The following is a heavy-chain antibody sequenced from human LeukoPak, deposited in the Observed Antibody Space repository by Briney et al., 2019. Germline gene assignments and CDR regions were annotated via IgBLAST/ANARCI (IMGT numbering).Heavy chain of an antibody. Sequence: GESLKISCKGSGYSFTGYWIGWVRQMPGKGLEWMGIIYPGDSDTRYSPSFQGQVTISVDKSISTAYLQWSSLKASDTAMYYCARHARQGLMARGDVQSDAFDIWGQGTMVTVSS. CDR2: IYPGDSDT. CDR3: ARHARQGLMARGDVQSDAFDI. D-gene: IGHD3-10*01. CDR1: GYSFTGYW. V-gene: IGHV5-51*01. J-gene: IGHJ3*02.